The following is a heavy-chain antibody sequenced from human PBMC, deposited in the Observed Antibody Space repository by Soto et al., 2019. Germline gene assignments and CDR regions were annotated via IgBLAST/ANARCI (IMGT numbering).Heavy chain of an antibody. V-gene: IGHV4-31*02. J-gene: IGHJ3*02. CDR2: IYYSGST. Sequence: SQTMSLTWTVSEGSSSSGGYYWRWISPHPGKGLEWIGYIYYSGSTYYNPSLKSRVTISVDTSKNQFSLKLSSVTAADTAVYYCARAQYYYDSSGFPAGDAFDIWGQGTIVTVSS. CDR3: ARAQYYYDSSGFPAGDAFDI. D-gene: IGHD3-22*01. CDR1: EGSSSSGGYY.